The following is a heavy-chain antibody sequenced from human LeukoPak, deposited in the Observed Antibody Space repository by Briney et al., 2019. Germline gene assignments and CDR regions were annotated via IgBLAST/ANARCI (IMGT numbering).Heavy chain of an antibody. CDR3: ASDRGGSCDNGCVP. D-gene: IGHD3-16*01. CDR2: MEHTRST. CDR1: APSVSSGGYA. V-gene: IGHV4-30-2*01. Sequence: SLSPTRAVSAPSVSSGGYACGWLRQPPGNGLEWNGYMEHTRSTYYNPSPKTRPTISADRTKNQFSLKLSSVTDADTAVYYCASDRGGSCDNGCVPWGQRTLVTVSS. J-gene: IGHJ5*02.